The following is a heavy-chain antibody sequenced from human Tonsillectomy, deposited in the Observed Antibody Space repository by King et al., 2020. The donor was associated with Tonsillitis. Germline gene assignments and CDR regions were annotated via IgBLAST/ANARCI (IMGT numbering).Heavy chain of an antibody. Sequence: VQLVESGGGLVKPGGSLRLSCAASGFTFSSYSMNWVRQAPGKGLEWVSSTSINSSYIYYADSVKGRFTISRDNAKNSLYLQMNSLRAGDTAVYYCARDHDLSRWFGEPNYYYYGLDVWGQGTTVTVSS. CDR3: ARDHDLSRWFGEPNYYYYGLDV. CDR2: TSINSSYI. J-gene: IGHJ6*02. CDR1: GFTFSSYS. V-gene: IGHV3-21*01. D-gene: IGHD3-10*01.